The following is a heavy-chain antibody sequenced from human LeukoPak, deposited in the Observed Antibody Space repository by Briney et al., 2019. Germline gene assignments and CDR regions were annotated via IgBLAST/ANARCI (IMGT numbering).Heavy chain of an antibody. CDR2: INPSGGST. CDR1: GYTFTSYY. Sequence: GASVKVSCKASGYTFTSYYMHWVREAPGQGLEWMGIINPSGGSTSYAQKFQGRVTMTRDMSTSTVYMELSSLRSEDTAVYYCARGYDFWSGYPYYMDVWGKGTTVTVSS. D-gene: IGHD3-3*01. V-gene: IGHV1-46*01. CDR3: ARGYDFWSGYPYYMDV. J-gene: IGHJ6*03.